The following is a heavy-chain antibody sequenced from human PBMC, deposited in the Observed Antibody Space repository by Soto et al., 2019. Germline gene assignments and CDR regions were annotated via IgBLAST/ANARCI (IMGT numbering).Heavy chain of an antibody. J-gene: IGHJ4*02. CDR1: GFTFKSYW. CDR3: SRDIPIGRSNFDY. D-gene: IGHD2-2*02. Sequence: EVQLVESGGGLVQPGGSLTLSCVASGFTFKSYWMSWVRQAPGKGPEWVANIEDDGSQKNYVDSVKGRFTISRDNAGNSLFLRMNSLRADDTAMYYCSRDIPIGRSNFDYWGQGTLVTVSS. CDR2: IEDDGSQK. V-gene: IGHV3-7*01.